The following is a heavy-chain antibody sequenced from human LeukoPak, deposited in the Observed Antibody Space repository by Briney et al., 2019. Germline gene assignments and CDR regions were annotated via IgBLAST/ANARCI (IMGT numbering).Heavy chain of an antibody. CDR2: IRYDGSNK. CDR3: AKDFSSWSYFDY. Sequence: GGSLRLSCAASGFTFSSYGMHWVRQAPGKGLEWVAFIRYDGSNKYYANSVKGRFTISRDNSKNTLYLQMNSLRAEDTAVYYCAKDFSSWSYFDYWGQGTLVTVSS. D-gene: IGHD6-13*01. CDR1: GFTFSSYG. V-gene: IGHV3-30*02. J-gene: IGHJ4*02.